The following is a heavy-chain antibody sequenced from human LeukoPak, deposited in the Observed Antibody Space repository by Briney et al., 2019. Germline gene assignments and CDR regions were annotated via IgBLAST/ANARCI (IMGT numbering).Heavy chain of an antibody. J-gene: IGHJ5*02. CDR1: GGSFSGYY. CDR3: ARGSPLGRNWFDP. CDR2: INHSGST. Sequence: SETLSLTCAVYGGSFSGYYWSWIRQPPGKGLEWIGEINHSGSTNYNPSLKSRVTISVDTSKNQCSLKLSSVTAADTAVYYCARGSPLGRNWFDPWGQGTLVTVSS. V-gene: IGHV4-34*01. D-gene: IGHD1-14*01.